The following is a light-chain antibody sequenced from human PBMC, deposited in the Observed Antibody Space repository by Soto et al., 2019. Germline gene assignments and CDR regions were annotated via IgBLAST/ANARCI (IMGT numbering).Light chain of an antibody. J-gene: IGKJ1*01. V-gene: IGKV1-5*01. CDR3: QQYNNYWT. CDR2: DAS. CDR1: QDIDIY. Sequence: TPMTQSPSSLSASVGDRVTITCRASQDIDIYLSWYQQKPGKVPKLLIYDASSLESGVPSRFSGSGSATEFTLTISSLQPDDFATYYCQQYNNYWTFGQGTRVEIK.